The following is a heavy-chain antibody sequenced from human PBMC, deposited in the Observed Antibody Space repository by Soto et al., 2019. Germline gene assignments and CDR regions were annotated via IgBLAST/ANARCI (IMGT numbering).Heavy chain of an antibody. J-gene: IGHJ4*02. Sequence: QVQLVQSGAEVKKPGASVKVSSRTSGYTFKHYYIHWVRQAPGQGLECLGIINPASASTNYAQEFQDRVTLTMDTSTTTVYMELSGLRAEDTAIFYCARDLAAGDHWGQGTLVTVSS. CDR2: INPASAST. CDR1: GYTFKHYY. CDR3: ARDLAAGDH. V-gene: IGHV1-46*02. D-gene: IGHD6-13*01.